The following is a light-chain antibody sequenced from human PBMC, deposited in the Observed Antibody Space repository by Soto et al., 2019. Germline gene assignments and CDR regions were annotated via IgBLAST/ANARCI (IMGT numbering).Light chain of an antibody. CDR3: QHRSSWPFT. V-gene: IGKV3-11*01. CDR2: DVF. Sequence: EIVLTQSPATLSLSPGERATLSCRVSETVNSYLAWYQQKPGQAPRLLIYDVFKRATGIPARFSGSGSGTDFTLAISSLEPDDFAVYYCQHRSSWPFTFGPGTKVEIK. CDR1: ETVNSY. J-gene: IGKJ3*01.